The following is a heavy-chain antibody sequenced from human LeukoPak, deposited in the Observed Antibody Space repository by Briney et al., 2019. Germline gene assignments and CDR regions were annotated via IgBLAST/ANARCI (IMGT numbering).Heavy chain of an antibody. V-gene: IGHV3-23*01. Sequence: GGFLRLSCAGSGFPFSSYAMGWVRQAPGKGLEWVSGIRGSGGSTEYADSVKGRFTISRDNTKNTLFLQMNSLTVEDTAVYYCTRAGRLGCSSAWVASPRIYHYKDAWGKGTTVIVSS. D-gene: IGHD6-19*01. CDR1: GFPFSSYA. CDR3: TRAGRLGCSSAWVASPRIYHYKDA. J-gene: IGHJ6*03. CDR2: IRGSGGST.